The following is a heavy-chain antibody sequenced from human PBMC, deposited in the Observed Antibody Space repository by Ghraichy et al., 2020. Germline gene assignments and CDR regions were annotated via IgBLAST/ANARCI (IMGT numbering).Heavy chain of an antibody. CDR2: VFYSGST. D-gene: IGHD4-17*01. Sequence: SQTLSLTCTVSGGTVSNYYWSWIRQPPGKGLEWIGYVFYSGSTNYNPSLKSRLTISVDTAKNQFSLKLNSVTAADTAVYYCARNLDYGDFLGIDYWGQGTLVTVS. CDR1: GGTVSNYY. J-gene: IGHJ4*02. V-gene: IGHV4-59*02. CDR3: ARNLDYGDFLGIDY.